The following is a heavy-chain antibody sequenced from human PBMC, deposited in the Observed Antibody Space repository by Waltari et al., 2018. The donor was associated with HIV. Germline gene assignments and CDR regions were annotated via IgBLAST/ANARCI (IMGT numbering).Heavy chain of an antibody. J-gene: IGHJ6*02. Sequence: QVQLQQWGAGLLKPSETLSLTCAVYGGSFSGYYWRWIRQPPGKGLEWIGEINHSGSTNYNPSLKSRVTISVDTSKNQFSLKLSSVTAADTAVYYCAWGIAAAGSYYYYYGMDVWGQGTTVTVSS. CDR2: INHSGST. CDR3: AWGIAAAGSYYYYYGMDV. V-gene: IGHV4-34*01. CDR1: GGSFSGYY. D-gene: IGHD6-13*01.